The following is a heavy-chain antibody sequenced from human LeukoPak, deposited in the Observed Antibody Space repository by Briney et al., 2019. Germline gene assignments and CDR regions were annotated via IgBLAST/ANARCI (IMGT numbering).Heavy chain of an antibody. CDR1: GGSISSGDYY. Sequence: SQTLSLTCTVSGGSISSGDYYWSWIRQPPGKGLEWIGYIYYSGSTYYNPSLKSRVTISVDTSKNQFSLKLSSVTAADTAVYYCARAGWLLGYEGLVDYWGQGTLVTVSS. V-gene: IGHV4-30-4*08. CDR2: IYYSGST. CDR3: ARAGWLLGYEGLVDY. J-gene: IGHJ4*02. D-gene: IGHD2-21*02.